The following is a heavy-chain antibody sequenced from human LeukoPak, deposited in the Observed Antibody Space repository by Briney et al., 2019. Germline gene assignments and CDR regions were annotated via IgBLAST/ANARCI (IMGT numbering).Heavy chain of an antibody. CDR1: GYTLTELS. CDR3: ARGWGRCSTSCYSVGY. Sequence: ASVKVSCKVSGYTLTELSMHWVRQAPGKGLEWMGGFDPEDGETIYAQKFQGRVTMTEDTSTDTAYMELSSLRSEDTAVYYCARGWGRCSTSCYSVGYWGQGTLVTVSS. CDR2: FDPEDGET. V-gene: IGHV1-24*01. D-gene: IGHD2-2*02. J-gene: IGHJ4*02.